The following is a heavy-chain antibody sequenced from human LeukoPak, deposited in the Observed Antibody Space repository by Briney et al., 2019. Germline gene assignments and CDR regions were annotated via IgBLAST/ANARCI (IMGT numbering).Heavy chain of an antibody. CDR1: GGSFSGYY. CDR3: AKTVAGYWYFDL. Sequence: SETLSLTCAVYGGSFSGYYWSWIRQPPGKGLEWIGEINHSGSTNYNPSLKSRVTISVDTSKDQFSLKLSSVTAADTAVYYCAKTVAGYWYFDLWGRGTLVTVSS. CDR2: INHSGST. D-gene: IGHD6-19*01. J-gene: IGHJ2*01. V-gene: IGHV4-34*01.